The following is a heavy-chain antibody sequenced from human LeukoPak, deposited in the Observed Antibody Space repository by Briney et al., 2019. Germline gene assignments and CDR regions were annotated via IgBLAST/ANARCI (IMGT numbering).Heavy chain of an antibody. CDR1: GGSISSYY. D-gene: IGHD6-13*01. J-gene: IGHJ3*02. CDR2: IYYSGST. CDR3: ARDGSSSWYGGDAFDI. Sequence: SETLSLTCTVSGGSISSYYWSWIRQPPGKGLEWIGYIYYSGSTNYNPSLKSRVTISVDTSKNQFSLKLSSVTAADTAVYYCARDGSSSWYGGDAFDIWGQGTMVTVSS. V-gene: IGHV4-59*01.